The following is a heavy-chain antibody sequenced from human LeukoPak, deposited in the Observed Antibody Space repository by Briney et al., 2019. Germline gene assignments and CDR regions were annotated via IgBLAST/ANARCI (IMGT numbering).Heavy chain of an antibody. CDR1: GGSISSYY. J-gene: IGHJ1*01. V-gene: IGHV4-59*01. D-gene: IGHD1-26*01. CDR2: IYYSGST. Sequence: PSETPSLTCTVSGGSISSYYWSWIRQPPGKGLEWIGYIYYSGSTNYNPSLKSRVTISVDTSKNQFSLKLSSVTAADTAVYYCARAEWERYPLPYFQHWGQGTLVTVSS. CDR3: ARAEWERYPLPYFQH.